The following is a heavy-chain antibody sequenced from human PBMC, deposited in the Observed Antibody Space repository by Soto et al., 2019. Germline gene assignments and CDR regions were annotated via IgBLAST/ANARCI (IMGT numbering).Heavy chain of an antibody. D-gene: IGHD7-27*01. CDR3: ARGPSGDKVDS. CDR2: IYNGGRT. Sequence: QVQLQESGPGLVKPSQTLSLTCTVSGGSISTVNYWWSWIRQSPDMGLEWIGHIYNGGRTYNNPSLESRVTMSVDTSKNQLSLTLSSVSAADTAVCYCARGPSGDKVDSWGQGTLVTVSS. J-gene: IGHJ4*02. V-gene: IGHV4-30-4*01. CDR1: GGSISTVNYW.